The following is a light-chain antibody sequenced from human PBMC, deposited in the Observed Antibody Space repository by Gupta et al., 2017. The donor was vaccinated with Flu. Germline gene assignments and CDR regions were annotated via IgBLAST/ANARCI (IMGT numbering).Light chain of an antibody. CDR3: QHEVNGPPAWT. J-gene: IGKJ1*01. CDR1: QSINNN. Sequence: TLSMSPGERVTLSCRASQSINNNLDWYQQKLGQAPRLLIYAASTRAAGGPARCSGSGAGTEFTLTINSRQSEDFEVYYCQHEVNGPPAWTFGQGTXVDIE. CDR2: AAS. V-gene: IGKV3-15*01.